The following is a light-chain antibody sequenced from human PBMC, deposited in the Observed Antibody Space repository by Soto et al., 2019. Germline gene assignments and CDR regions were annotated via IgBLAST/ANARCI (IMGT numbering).Light chain of an antibody. V-gene: IGKV1-39*01. J-gene: IGKJ1*01. CDR2: AAS. Sequence: DIQMTQSPSSLSASVGDRVTITCRASQNIINYLNWYQQKPGKAPKLLIYAASSLQTGVPSRLSGSGSATDFTLTISSLQPEDFATYYCQQSHSNPRTFGQGTKVDIK. CDR3: QQSHSNPRT. CDR1: QNIINY.